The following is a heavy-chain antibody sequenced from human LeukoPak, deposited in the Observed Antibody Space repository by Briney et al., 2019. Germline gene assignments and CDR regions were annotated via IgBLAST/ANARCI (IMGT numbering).Heavy chain of an antibody. CDR3: AKDYFLIDY. CDR1: GFTFHDYA. D-gene: IGHD2/OR15-2a*01. CDR2: ISWNSNSI. J-gene: IGHJ4*02. V-gene: IGHV3-9*01. Sequence: AGGSLRLSCAASGFTFHDYAMHWVRQAPGKGLEWVSGISWNSNSIDYADSVKGRFTISRDNAKNSLYLQMNSLRAEDTAVYYCAKDYFLIDYWGQGTLVTVSS.